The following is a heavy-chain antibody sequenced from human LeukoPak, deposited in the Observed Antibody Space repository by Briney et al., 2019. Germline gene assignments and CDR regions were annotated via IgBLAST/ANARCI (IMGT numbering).Heavy chain of an antibody. Sequence: SETLSLTCTVSGGSISSYYWSWIRQPPGKGLEWIGYIYYSGSTNYNPSLKSRVTISVDTPKNQFSLKLSSVTAADTAVYYCARGRYYGSKAFDIWGQGTMVTVSS. CDR3: ARGRYYGSKAFDI. J-gene: IGHJ3*02. CDR2: IYYSGST. CDR1: GGSISSYY. V-gene: IGHV4-59*01. D-gene: IGHD3-10*01.